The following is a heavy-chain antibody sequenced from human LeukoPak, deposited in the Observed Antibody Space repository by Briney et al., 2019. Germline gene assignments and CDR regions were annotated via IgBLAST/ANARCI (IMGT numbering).Heavy chain of an antibody. V-gene: IGHV3-21*01. CDR1: GFTFSSYS. Sequence: GGSLRLSCAASGFTFSSYSMNWVRQAPGKGLEWVSSISSSRSFIYYADSVKGRFTISRDNAKNTLFLQMNSLRAEDTAVYYCARDRGYVPDCWGRGTLVTVSS. CDR3: ARDRGYVPDC. J-gene: IGHJ4*02. CDR2: ISSSRSFI. D-gene: IGHD5-12*01.